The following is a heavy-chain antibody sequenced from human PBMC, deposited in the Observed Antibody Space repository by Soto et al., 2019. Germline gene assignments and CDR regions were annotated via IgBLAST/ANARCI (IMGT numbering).Heavy chain of an antibody. CDR2: IGGSGRTT. V-gene: IGHV3-23*01. Sequence: GGSLRLSCAASAFTFNNYDMSWVRQSPGKGLEWVSGIGGSGRTTYYADSVKGRFTISRDNSNNTLFLQMNSLRAEDTAVYYCAKSRYSDSSGDFYDYWGQGTLVTVSS. J-gene: IGHJ4*02. D-gene: IGHD3-22*01. CDR1: AFTFNNYD. CDR3: AKSRYSDSSGDFYDY.